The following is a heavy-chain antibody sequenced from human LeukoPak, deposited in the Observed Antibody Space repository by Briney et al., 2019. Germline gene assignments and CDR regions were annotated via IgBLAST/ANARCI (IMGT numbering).Heavy chain of an antibody. CDR2: ISSSSSYI. D-gene: IGHD6-19*01. Sequence: GGSLRLSCAASGFTFSSYSMNWVRQAPGKGLEWVSSISSSSSYIYYADSVKGRFTISRDNAKNSLYLQMNSLRAEDTAVYYCARDYGYSSGSYYYYMDVWGKGTTVTISS. CDR1: GFTFSSYS. J-gene: IGHJ6*03. V-gene: IGHV3-21*01. CDR3: ARDYGYSSGSYYYYMDV.